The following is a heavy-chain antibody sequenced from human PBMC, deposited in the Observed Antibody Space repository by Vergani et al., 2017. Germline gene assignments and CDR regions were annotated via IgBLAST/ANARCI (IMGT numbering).Heavy chain of an antibody. CDR1: GFTFSSYE. D-gene: IGHD3-10*01. J-gene: IGHJ6*02. CDR2: ISSSGSTI. V-gene: IGHV3-48*03. CDR3: ARDAPGGPKYYYNGMDV. Sequence: EVQLVESGGGLVQPGGSLRLSCAASGFTFSSYEMNWVRQAPGKGLEWVSYISSSGSTIYYADSVKGRFTISRDNAKNSLYLQMNSLRAEDTAVYYCARDAPGGPKYYYNGMDVWGQGTTVTVSS.